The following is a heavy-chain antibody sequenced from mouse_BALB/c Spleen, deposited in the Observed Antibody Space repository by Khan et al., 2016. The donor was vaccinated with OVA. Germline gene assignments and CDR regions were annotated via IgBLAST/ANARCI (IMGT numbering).Heavy chain of an antibody. CDR1: GYSFTSHT. Sequence: QVRLQQSGAELARHGASVKMSCKASGYSFTSHTMHWVKQRPGQGLEWIGYINPRSGYTNYNQKFNDKATLTADKSSSTAYMQLSSLTSEDSAVYYCARRTTGYALDYWGQGTSVTVSA. CDR3: ARRTTGYALDY. V-gene: IGHV1-4*01. J-gene: IGHJ4*01. CDR2: INPRSGYT. D-gene: IGHD2-14*01.